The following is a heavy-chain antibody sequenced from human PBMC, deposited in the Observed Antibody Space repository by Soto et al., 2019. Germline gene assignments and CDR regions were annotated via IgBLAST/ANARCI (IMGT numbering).Heavy chain of an antibody. D-gene: IGHD4-4*01. Sequence: SETLSLTCTVSGGSISSGDYYWSWIRQPPGKGLEWIGYIYYSGSTFYSPSLKSRVIISVDTSKNQFSLKLSSVTAADTAVYYCARAPGSTATNYNMDVWGQGTTVTVSS. CDR1: GGSISSGDYY. CDR3: ARAPGSTATNYNMDV. CDR2: IYYSGST. V-gene: IGHV4-30-4*01. J-gene: IGHJ6*03.